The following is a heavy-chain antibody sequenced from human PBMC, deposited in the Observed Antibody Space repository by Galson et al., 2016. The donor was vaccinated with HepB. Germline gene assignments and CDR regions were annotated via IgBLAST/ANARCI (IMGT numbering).Heavy chain of an antibody. V-gene: IGHV3-49*03. CDR1: SSTFGDYA. Sequence: SLRLSCAASSSTFGDYAMSWFRQAPGKGLEWVGFIRNRAYGGSTEYAASVKGRFTISRDDSQRIAYLQMNSLKTEDTAVYCCTRQRDFGDYTFDYWGQGTLVTVSS. J-gene: IGHJ4*02. CDR3: TRQRDFGDYTFDY. CDR2: IRNRAYGGST. D-gene: IGHD4-17*01.